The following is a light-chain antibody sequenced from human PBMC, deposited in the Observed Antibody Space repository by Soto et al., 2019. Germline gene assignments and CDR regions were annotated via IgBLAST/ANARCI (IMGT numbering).Light chain of an antibody. J-gene: IGKJ2*01. CDR2: DAS. CDR3: QHYGGSPPYT. Sequence: EIVLTQSPGTLSLSPGERATLSCRASQSVSNTYLTWYQQKPGQAPGLLIYDASTRATGIPDRFSGSGSGADFTLTINRLEPEDFAVYYCQHYGGSPPYTFGQGTKLEI. V-gene: IGKV3-20*01. CDR1: QSVSNTY.